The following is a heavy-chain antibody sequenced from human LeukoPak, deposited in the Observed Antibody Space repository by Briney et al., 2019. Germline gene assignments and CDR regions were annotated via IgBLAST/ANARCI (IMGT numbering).Heavy chain of an antibody. CDR3: ARGYCSGGSCYSSYYYYYYYMDV. V-gene: IGHV1-69*05. CDR1: GGTFSSYA. D-gene: IGHD2-15*01. CDR2: IFPIFGTA. Sequence: SVKVSCKASGGTFSSYAISWVRQAPGQGLEWMGGIFPIFGTANYAQKFQGRVTITTDESTSTAYMELSSLRPEDTAVYYCARGYCSGGSCYSSYYYYYYYMDVWGKGTTVTVSS. J-gene: IGHJ6*03.